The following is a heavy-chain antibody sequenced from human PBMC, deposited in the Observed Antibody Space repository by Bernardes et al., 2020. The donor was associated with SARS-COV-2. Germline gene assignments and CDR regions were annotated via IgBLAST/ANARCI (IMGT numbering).Heavy chain of an antibody. CDR3: ARNRRAASTVTTIRYFDL. CDR2: IWYDGSNK. V-gene: IGHV3-33*01. D-gene: IGHD4-17*01. J-gene: IGHJ2*01. Sequence: GGSLRLSCAASGFTFSSYGMHWVRQAPGKGLEWVAVIWYDGSNKYYADSVKGRFTISRDNSKNTLYLQLNSLRAEDTAVYYCARNRRAASTVTTIRYFDLWGRGTLVTVSS. CDR1: GFTFSSYG.